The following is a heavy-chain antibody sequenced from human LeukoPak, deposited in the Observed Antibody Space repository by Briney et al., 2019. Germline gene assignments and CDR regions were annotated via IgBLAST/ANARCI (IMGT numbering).Heavy chain of an antibody. CDR2: IYWDDDT. CDR3: THSGFLGWCDS. Sequence: SGPTLVIPTQTLTLTCTFSGFSLSTSAVGVGLIRQPPGTALAWLALIYWDDDTRYRPSLTSRLTITKDTSKNQVVLTKTHMDPVDTVSCYCTHSGFLGWCDSWCQGTLGTVSS. CDR1: GFSLSTSAVG. D-gene: IGHD3-3*01. V-gene: IGHV2-5*02. J-gene: IGHJ5*01.